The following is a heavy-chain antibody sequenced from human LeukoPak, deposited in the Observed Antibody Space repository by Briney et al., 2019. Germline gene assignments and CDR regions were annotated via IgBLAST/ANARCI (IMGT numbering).Heavy chain of an antibody. CDR3: ARVLAAADYYYYMDV. Sequence: SVKVSCKASGGTFSSYAISWVRQAPGQGLEWMGGIIPIFGTANYAQKFQGRVTITADESTSTAYMELSSLRSEDTAVYYCARVLAAADYYYYMDVWGKGTTVTVSS. J-gene: IGHJ6*03. CDR1: GGTFSSYA. V-gene: IGHV1-69*13. D-gene: IGHD2-2*01. CDR2: IIPIFGTA.